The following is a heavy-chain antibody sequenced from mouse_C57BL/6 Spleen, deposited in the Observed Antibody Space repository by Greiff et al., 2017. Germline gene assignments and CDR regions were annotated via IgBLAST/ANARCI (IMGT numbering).Heavy chain of an antibody. V-gene: IGHV1-76*01. Sequence: VMLVESGAELVRPGASVKLSCKASGYTFTDYYINWVKQRPGQGLEWIARIYPGSGNTYYNEKFKGKATLTAEKSSSTAYMQLSSLTSEDSAVYFCARYGGQGYFDYWCQGTTLTVSS. J-gene: IGHJ2*01. CDR1: GYTFTDYY. CDR2: IYPGSGNT. D-gene: IGHD1-2*01. CDR3: ARYGGQGYFDY.